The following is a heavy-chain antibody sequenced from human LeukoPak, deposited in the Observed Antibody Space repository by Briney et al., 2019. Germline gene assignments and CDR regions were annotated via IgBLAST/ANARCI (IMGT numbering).Heavy chain of an antibody. J-gene: IGHJ4*02. CDR1: GYPFTSYW. CDR3: ARDYDSSGANFDY. V-gene: IGHV5-51*01. Sequence: GESLKISCKGSGYPFTSYWIGWVRQLPGKGLEWMGIIYPGDSDTRYSPSFQGQVTISADKSISTAYLQWSSLKASDTAMYYCARDYDSSGANFDYWGQGTLVTVSS. D-gene: IGHD3-22*01. CDR2: IYPGDSDT.